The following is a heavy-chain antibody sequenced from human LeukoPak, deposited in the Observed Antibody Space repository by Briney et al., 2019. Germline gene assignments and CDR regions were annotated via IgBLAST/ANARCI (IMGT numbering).Heavy chain of an antibody. V-gene: IGHV4-30-2*01. J-gene: IGHJ3*02. CDR1: GGSISSGGYS. Sequence: SETLSLTCAVSGGSISSGGYSWSWIRQPPGKGLEWIGYIYHSGSTYCNPSLKSRVTISVDRSKNQFSLKLSSVPAADTAVYYCASMTTVVRDAFDIWGQGTMVTVSS. CDR3: ASMTTVVRDAFDI. CDR2: IYHSGST. D-gene: IGHD4-23*01.